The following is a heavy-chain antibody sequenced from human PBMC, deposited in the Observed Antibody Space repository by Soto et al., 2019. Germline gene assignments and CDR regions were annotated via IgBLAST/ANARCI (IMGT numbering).Heavy chain of an antibody. V-gene: IGHV3-23*01. D-gene: IGHD3-10*01. CDR2: ISGSGGST. J-gene: IGHJ4*02. CDR1: GLTFSSYA. CDR3: AKSNYYYGSGRGPF. Sequence: GGSLRLSCAASGLTFSSYAMSWVRQAPGKGLEWVSAISGSGGSTYYADSVKGRFTISRDNSKNTLYLQMNSLRAEDTAVYYCAKSNYYYGSGRGPFWGQGTLVTAPQ.